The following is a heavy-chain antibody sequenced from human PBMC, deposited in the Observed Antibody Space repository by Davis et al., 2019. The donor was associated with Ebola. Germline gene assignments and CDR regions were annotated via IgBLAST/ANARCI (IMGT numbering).Heavy chain of an antibody. CDR2: IGPSGNSF. V-gene: IGHV3-11*04. CDR3: VRGSNNAFDI. J-gene: IGHJ3*02. D-gene: IGHD2/OR15-2a*01. Sequence: PGGSLRLSCEVSGFTFSDYYMSWIRQAPGKGLEWIAYIGPSGNSFYCADSVKGRFTISRDNAKNSLYLQVNSLRAEDTAVYYCVRGSNNAFDIWGQGTMVTVSS. CDR1: GFTFSDYY.